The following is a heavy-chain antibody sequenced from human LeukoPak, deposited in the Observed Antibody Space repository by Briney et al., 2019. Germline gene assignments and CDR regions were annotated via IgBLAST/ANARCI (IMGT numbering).Heavy chain of an antibody. D-gene: IGHD1-1*01. J-gene: IGHJ4*02. Sequence: SETLSLTCTASGVSISISSYYWGCVRQPPGKGLEWIGSIYYSGRTYYNPSLRSRVTISVDTSNNQFSLRFYTVIAADTAVYYCARHGHNHFYDYWGQGTLVTVSS. V-gene: IGHV4-39*01. CDR2: IYYSGRT. CDR1: GVSISISSYY. CDR3: ARHGHNHFYDY.